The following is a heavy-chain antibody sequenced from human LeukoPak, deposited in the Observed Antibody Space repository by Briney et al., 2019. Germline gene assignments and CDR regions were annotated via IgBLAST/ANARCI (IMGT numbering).Heavy chain of an antibody. CDR1: GYTFTGYY. D-gene: IGHD1-14*01. CDR3: AVVDPTGKFDY. V-gene: IGHV1-2*06. Sequence: GASVKVSCKASGYTFTGYYMHWVRQAPGQGLEWMGRINPNSGGTNYAQKFQGRVTMTRVTSISTAYMELSRLRSDDTAVYYCAVVDPTGKFDYWGQGTLVTVSS. CDR2: INPNSGGT. J-gene: IGHJ4*02.